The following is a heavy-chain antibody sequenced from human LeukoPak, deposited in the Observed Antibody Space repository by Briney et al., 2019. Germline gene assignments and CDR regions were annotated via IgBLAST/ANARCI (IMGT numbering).Heavy chain of an antibody. CDR1: GYTFTSYY. J-gene: IGHJ4*02. CDR3: ARDDSSGYVPWDY. D-gene: IGHD3-22*01. Sequence: ASVKVSCKASGYTFTSYYMHWVRQAPGQGLEWMGIINPSGGSTSYAQKFQGRVTMTRDTSTSTVYMELSSLRPEDTAVYYCARDDSSGYVPWDYWGQGTLVTVSP. CDR2: INPSGGST. V-gene: IGHV1-46*01.